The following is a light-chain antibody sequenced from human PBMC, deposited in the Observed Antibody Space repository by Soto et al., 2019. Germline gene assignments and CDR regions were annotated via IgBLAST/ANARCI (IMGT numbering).Light chain of an antibody. V-gene: IGLV2-8*01. CDR2: DVT. J-gene: IGLJ2*01. Sequence: QSALTQPASVSGSPGQSVTISCTGTSSDVGGYNYVSWYQQHPGRAPKLMISDVTKRPSGVPDRFSGSKSGNTASLTVSALQADDEADYYCSSYAGSNNLLFGGGTQLTVL. CDR1: SSDVGGYNY. CDR3: SSYAGSNNLL.